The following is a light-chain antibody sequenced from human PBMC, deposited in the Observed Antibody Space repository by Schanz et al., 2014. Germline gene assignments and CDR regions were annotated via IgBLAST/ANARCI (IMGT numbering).Light chain of an antibody. CDR1: QSVSSY. J-gene: IGKJ2*01. CDR3: QHYNNWPSYT. V-gene: IGKV3-15*01. CDR2: GAS. Sequence: EIVLTQSPATLSLSPGERATLSCRASQSVSSYLAWYQQKPGQAPRLLIYGASTRATDIPARFSGSGSGTEFTLTISSLQSEDFAVYYCQHYNNWPSYTFGQGTKLEIK.